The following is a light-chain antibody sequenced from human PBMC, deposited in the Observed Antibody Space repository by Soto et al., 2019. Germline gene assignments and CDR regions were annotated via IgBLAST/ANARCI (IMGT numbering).Light chain of an antibody. Sequence: QSALTQPRSVSGSPGQSVTISCIGTSSDVVSWYQQHPDKAPKLIIYYVTHRPSGVPDRFSASKSGNTASLTISGLQAEDEDDDYCCSFAGGFTWVFGGGTKLTVL. CDR3: CSFAGGFTWV. J-gene: IGLJ3*02. V-gene: IGLV2-11*01. CDR1: SSDV. CDR2: YVT.